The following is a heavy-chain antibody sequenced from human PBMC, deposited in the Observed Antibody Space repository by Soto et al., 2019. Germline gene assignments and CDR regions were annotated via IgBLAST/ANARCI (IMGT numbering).Heavy chain of an antibody. CDR1: GFTFSSYG. J-gene: IGHJ6*03. Sequence: QVQLVESGGGVVQPGRSLRLSCAASGFTFSSYGMHWVRQAPGKGLEWVAVISYDGSNKYYADSVKGRFTISRDNSKNTLYLQMNSLRAEDTAVYYCAKDSYCDPRCYVDVWGKGTTVTVSS. V-gene: IGHV3-30*18. CDR3: AKDSYCDPRCYVDV. D-gene: IGHD4-17*01. CDR2: ISYDGSNK.